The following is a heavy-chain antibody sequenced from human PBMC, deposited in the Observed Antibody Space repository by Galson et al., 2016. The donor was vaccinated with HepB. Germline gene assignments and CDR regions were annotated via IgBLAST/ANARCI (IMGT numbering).Heavy chain of an antibody. CDR3: ARVAFDFLPGYSETPDY. V-gene: IGHV1-18*01. Sequence: SVKVSCKASGYTFTSYGISWVRQAPGQGLEWMGWISAYNGNTNYAQKLQGRVTMTTDTSTSTAYMELRSLRSDDTAVYYCARVAFDFLPGYSETPDYWGQGTLVTVSS. CDR2: ISAYNGNT. D-gene: IGHD3-9*01. CDR1: GYTFTSYG. J-gene: IGHJ4*02.